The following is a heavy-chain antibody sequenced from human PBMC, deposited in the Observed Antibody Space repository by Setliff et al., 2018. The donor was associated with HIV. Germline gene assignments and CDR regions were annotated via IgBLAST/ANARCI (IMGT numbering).Heavy chain of an antibody. V-gene: IGHV4-34*01. J-gene: IGHJ5*02. CDR2: INHNGGT. CDR1: GGSFTSYY. D-gene: IGHD2-2*01. CDR3: ARGGTSSNWFGP. Sequence: SETLSLTCAVYGGSFTSYYWTWTRQAPGKDLEWIGEINHNGGTNYNPSLKSRVTISVDRSKNQFFLRLTSVTAADTAVYYCARGGTSSNWFGPWGQGTLVTVSS.